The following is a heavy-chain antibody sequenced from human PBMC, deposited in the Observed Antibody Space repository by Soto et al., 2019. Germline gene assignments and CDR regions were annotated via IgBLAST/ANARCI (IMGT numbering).Heavy chain of an antibody. D-gene: IGHD6-13*01. V-gene: IGHV4-4*02. CDR2: IYHSGST. J-gene: IGHJ4*02. CDR3: ERVHSRRAYSSSGHIHDY. Sequence: QVQLQESGPGLVKPSGTRSLNCAVSGVSISSSNWWRWVRQPPGKGLEWIGEIYHSGSTNYNPSLKRRVNISVDKSKNQFSLKLSSVTAADTAVYYCERVHSRRAYSSSGHIHDYWGQGTLVTVSS. CDR1: GVSISSSNW.